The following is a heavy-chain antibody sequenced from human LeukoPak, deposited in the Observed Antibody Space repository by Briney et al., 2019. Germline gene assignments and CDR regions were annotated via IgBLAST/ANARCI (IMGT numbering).Heavy chain of an antibody. V-gene: IGHV3-15*01. CDR3: THSSGWYGYYFDY. J-gene: IGHJ4*02. D-gene: IGHD6-19*01. CDR1: GFTFSNAW. Sequence: PGGSLRLSCAASGFTFSNAWISWVRQAPGKGLEWVGRIKSKTDGGTTDYAAPVKGRFTISRDDSKNTLYLQMNSLKTEDTAVCYCTHSSGWYGYYFDYWGQGTLVTVSS. CDR2: IKSKTDGGTT.